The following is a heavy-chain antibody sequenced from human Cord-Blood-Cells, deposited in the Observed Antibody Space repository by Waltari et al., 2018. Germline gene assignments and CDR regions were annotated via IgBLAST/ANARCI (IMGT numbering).Heavy chain of an antibody. CDR1: GFTFSSYA. CDR2: IRGSGGST. J-gene: IGHJ4*02. Sequence: EVQLLESGGGLVQPGGSLRLSCAASGFTFSSYAMSWVRPAPGKGLAWVSAIRGSGGSTYYADSVKGRFTISRDNSKNTLYRQMNSLRAEDTAVYYCAKDRGYCSSTSCYFDYWGQGTLVTVSS. CDR3: AKDRGYCSSTSCYFDY. D-gene: IGHD2-2*01. V-gene: IGHV3-23*01.